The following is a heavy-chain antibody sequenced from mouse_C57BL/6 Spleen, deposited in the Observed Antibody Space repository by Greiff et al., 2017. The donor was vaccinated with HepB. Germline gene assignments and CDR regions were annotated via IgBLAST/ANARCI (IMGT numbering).Heavy chain of an antibody. Sequence: VHVKQSGPELVKPGASVKISCKASGYSFTDYNMNWVKQSNGKSLEWIGVINPNYGTTSYNQKFKGKATLTVDQSSSTAYMQLNSLTSEDSAVYYCARSRGYYSNLYAMDYWGQGTSVTVSS. CDR1: GYSFTDYN. CDR2: INPNYGTT. J-gene: IGHJ4*01. V-gene: IGHV1-39*01. D-gene: IGHD2-5*01. CDR3: ARSRGYYSNLYAMDY.